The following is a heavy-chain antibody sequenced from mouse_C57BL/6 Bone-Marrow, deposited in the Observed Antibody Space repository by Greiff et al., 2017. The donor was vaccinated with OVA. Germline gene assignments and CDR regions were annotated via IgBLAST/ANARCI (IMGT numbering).Heavy chain of an antibody. CDR3: ASDRGYYGSSPWFAY. Sequence: DVKLVESGGGLVKPGGSLKLSCAASGFTFSSYAMSWVRQTPEKRLEWVATISDGGSYTYYPDNVKGRFTISRDNAKNNLYLQMSHLKSEDTAMYYCASDRGYYGSSPWFAYWGQGTLVTVSA. J-gene: IGHJ3*01. V-gene: IGHV5-4*03. CDR2: ISDGGSYT. CDR1: GFTFSSYA. D-gene: IGHD1-1*01.